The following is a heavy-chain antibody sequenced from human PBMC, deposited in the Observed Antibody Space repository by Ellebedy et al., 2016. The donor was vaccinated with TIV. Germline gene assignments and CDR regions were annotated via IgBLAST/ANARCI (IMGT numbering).Heavy chain of an antibody. Sequence: MPSETLSLTCTVSGYSISSGYYWGWIRQPPGKGLEWIGTIYHSGSTYYNPSLKSRVTISVDTSKNQFSLKLSSVTAADTAVYYCARDQPYYDSSDYYSLGPYYLDYWGQGTLVTVSS. CDR3: ARDQPYYDSSDYYSLGPYYLDY. D-gene: IGHD3-22*01. CDR1: GYSISSGYY. CDR2: IYHSGST. V-gene: IGHV4-38-2*02. J-gene: IGHJ4*02.